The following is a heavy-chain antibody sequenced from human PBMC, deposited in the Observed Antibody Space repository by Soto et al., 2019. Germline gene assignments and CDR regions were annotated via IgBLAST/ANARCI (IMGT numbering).Heavy chain of an antibody. V-gene: IGHV1-69*02. CDR2: IIPILGIA. CDR1: GGTVSSYN. CDR3: ARVIWQQLVPGDYFDY. J-gene: IGHJ4*02. Sequence: QVQLVQSGAEVKKPGSSVKVSCKASGGTVSSYNISWVRQAPGQGLEWMGRIIPILGIANCAQKFQGRVTITADKSTCTAYMELSSLRSEDTAVYYCARVIWQQLVPGDYFDYWGQGTLVTVSS. D-gene: IGHD6-13*01.